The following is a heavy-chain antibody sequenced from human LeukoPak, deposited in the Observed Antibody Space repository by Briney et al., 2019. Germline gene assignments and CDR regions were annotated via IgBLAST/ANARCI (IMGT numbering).Heavy chain of an antibody. CDR3: ARDPRRGYSYGSDY. CDR1: GYTFTSYA. D-gene: IGHD5-18*01. J-gene: IGHJ4*02. CDR2: INAGNGNT. Sequence: ASVKVSSKASGYTFTSYAMHWVRQAPGQRLEWMGWINAGNGNTKYSQKFQGRVTITRDTSASTAYMELSSLRSEDTAVYYCARDPRRGYSYGSDYWGQGTLVTVSS. V-gene: IGHV1-3*01.